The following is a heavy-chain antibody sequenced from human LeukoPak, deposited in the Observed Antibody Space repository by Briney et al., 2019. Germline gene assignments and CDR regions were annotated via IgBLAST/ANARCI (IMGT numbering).Heavy chain of an antibody. J-gene: IGHJ4*02. CDR1: GGSISNYY. CDR2: IYYSGST. CDR3: ARQGPRRDYFDY. V-gene: IGHV4-59*08. Sequence: SETLSLTCTVSGGSISNYYWTWIRQPPGNGLEWIGYIYYSGSTNYNPSLKSRVTISVDTSKNQFSLKLSSVTAADTAVYYCARQGPRRDYFDYWGQGTLVTVSS.